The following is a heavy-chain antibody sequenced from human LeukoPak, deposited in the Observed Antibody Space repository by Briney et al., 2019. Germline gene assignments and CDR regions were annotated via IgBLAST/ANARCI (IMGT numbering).Heavy chain of an antibody. CDR3: ARDLSSYCSSTSCYNGMDV. D-gene: IGHD2-2*02. CDR1: GYTFTSYY. Sequence: ASVKVSCKASGYTFTSYYMHWVRQAPGQGLEWMGIINPSGGSTSYAQKFQGRVTMTRDTSTSTVYMELSSLRSEDMAVYYCARDLSSYCSSTSCYNGMDVWGQGTTVTVSS. J-gene: IGHJ6*02. CDR2: INPSGGST. V-gene: IGHV1-46*01.